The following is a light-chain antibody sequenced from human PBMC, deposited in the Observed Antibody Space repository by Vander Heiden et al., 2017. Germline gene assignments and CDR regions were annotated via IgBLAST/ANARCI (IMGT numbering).Light chain of an antibody. CDR3: QSFDNSLRGYV. Sequence: QSVLTQPPSVSGAPGQTVTISCTGSSSNIGAGNDVHWFQQFPGTAPKLLIFAITKRPSGVPDRFSGSKSGTSASLSITGLQAEDEADYYCQSFDNSLRGYVFGAGTKVTVL. CDR1: SSNIGAGND. CDR2: AIT. J-gene: IGLJ1*01. V-gene: IGLV1-40*01.